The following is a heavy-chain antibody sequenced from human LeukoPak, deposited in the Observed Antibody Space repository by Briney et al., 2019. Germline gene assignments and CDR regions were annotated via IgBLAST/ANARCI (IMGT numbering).Heavy chain of an antibody. CDR3: WRENYDFYGMDV. Sequence: SETLSLTCTVSGGSLSSYYWSWIRQPPGKGLEWIGYIYYSGSANYNPSLKSRVTISVDTSKNQFSLKLNSVTAADPPGNYCWRENYDFYGMDVGGEGTTVTVSS. CDR1: GGSLSSYY. CDR2: IYYSGSA. D-gene: IGHD3-3*01. V-gene: IGHV4-59*01. J-gene: IGHJ6*01.